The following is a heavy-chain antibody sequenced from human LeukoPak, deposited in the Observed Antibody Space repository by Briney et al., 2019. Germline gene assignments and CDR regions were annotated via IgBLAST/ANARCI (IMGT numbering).Heavy chain of an antibody. D-gene: IGHD2-2*01. V-gene: IGHV3-33*01. Sequence: TGGSLRLSCAASGFTFSSYGMHWVRQAPGKGLEWVAVIWYDGSNKYYADSVKGRFTISRDNSKNTLYLQMNSLRAEDTAVYYCARDYCSSTSCYGVDPWGQGTLVTVSS. CDR3: ARDYCSSTSCYGVDP. J-gene: IGHJ5*02. CDR1: GFTFSSYG. CDR2: IWYDGSNK.